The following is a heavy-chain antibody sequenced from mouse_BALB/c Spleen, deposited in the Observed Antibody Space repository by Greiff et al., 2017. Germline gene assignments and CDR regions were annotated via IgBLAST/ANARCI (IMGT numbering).Heavy chain of an antibody. D-gene: IGHD2-4*01. V-gene: IGHV5-6-5*01. CDR1: GFTFSSYA. Sequence: EVQVVESGGGLVKPGGSLKLSCAASGFTFSSYAMSWVRQTPEKRLEWVASISSGGSTYYPDSVKGRFTISRDNARNILYLQMSSLRSEDTAMYYCARGYDYDFDYWGQGTTLTVSA. CDR3: ARGYDYDFDY. J-gene: IGHJ2*01. CDR2: ISSGGST.